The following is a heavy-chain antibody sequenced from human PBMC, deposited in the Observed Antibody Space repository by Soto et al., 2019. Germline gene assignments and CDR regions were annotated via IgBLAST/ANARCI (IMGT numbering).Heavy chain of an antibody. CDR1: GDSVTSVSDY. CDR2: IYYSGSA. D-gene: IGHD3-10*01. Sequence: AETLSLTCTVSGDSVTSVSDYWSWIRQPPGKGLEWIGYIYYSGSADYNPSLGSRVTISIDTSKNQFSLKLTSVTAADTAVYYCARGVGFGYYYYHMDLWGQGTTVTVSS. V-gene: IGHV4-61*01. CDR3: ARGVGFGYYYYHMDL. J-gene: IGHJ6*02.